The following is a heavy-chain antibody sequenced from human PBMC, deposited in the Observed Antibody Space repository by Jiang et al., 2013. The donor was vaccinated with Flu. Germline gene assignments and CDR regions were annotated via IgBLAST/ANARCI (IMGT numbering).Heavy chain of an antibody. J-gene: IGHJ6*02. D-gene: IGHD3-3*01. CDR2: INHSGST. CDR1: GGSFSGYY. V-gene: IGHV4-34*01. CDR3: AREVANYDFWSGYYTQYGMDV. Sequence: YGGSFSGYYWSWIRQPPGKGLEWIGEINHSGSTNYNPSLKSRVTISVDTSKNQFSLKLSSVTAADTAVYYCAREVANYDFWSGYYTQYGMDVWGQGTTVTVSS.